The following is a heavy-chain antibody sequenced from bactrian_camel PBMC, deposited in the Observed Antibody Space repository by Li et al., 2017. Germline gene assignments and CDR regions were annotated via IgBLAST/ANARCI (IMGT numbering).Heavy chain of an antibody. CDR3: AADSDLPCRSGVRGY. CDR1: GYTADC. V-gene: IGHV3S63*01. J-gene: IGHJ6*01. Sequence: QVQLVESGGGSVQAGGSLTLSCVASGYTADCMGWFRQAPGKEREGVAAAYTSGYHTWYADSVKGRFTISKDNAKNTVYLQMNSLKPEDTAMYFCAADSDLPCRSGVRGYWGQGTQVTVS. CDR2: AYTSGYHT.